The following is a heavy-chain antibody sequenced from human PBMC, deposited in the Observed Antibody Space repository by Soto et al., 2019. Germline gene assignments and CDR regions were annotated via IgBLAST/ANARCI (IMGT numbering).Heavy chain of an antibody. CDR3: ARDRTAGIAAAGTFDY. V-gene: IGHV3-33*01. Sequence: QVQLVESGGGVVQPGRSLRLSCAASGFTFSSYGMHWVRQAPGKGLEWVAVIWYDGSNKYYADSVKGRFTISRDNSKNTLYLQMNSLRAEDTAVYYCARDRTAGIAAAGTFDYWGQGTLVTVPS. CDR2: IWYDGSNK. J-gene: IGHJ4*02. D-gene: IGHD6-13*01. CDR1: GFTFSSYG.